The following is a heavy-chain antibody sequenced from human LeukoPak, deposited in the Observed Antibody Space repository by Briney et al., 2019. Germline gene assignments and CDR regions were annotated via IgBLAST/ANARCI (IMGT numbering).Heavy chain of an antibody. J-gene: IGHJ4*02. CDR3: ARQVVGARSDFDY. D-gene: IGHD1-26*01. Sequence: SETLSLTCSVSGGSISSRSYYWGWIRQPPGKGLEWLGTISYSGSTYNNSSLKSRVTISVDTSKNQFSLKLSSVTAADTAVYYCARQVVGARSDFDYWGQGTLVTVSS. CDR1: GGSISSRSYY. V-gene: IGHV4-39*01. CDR2: ISYSGST.